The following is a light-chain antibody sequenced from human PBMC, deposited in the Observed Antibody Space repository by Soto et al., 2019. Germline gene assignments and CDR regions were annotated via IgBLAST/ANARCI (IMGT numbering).Light chain of an antibody. J-gene: IGKJ5*01. CDR2: GAS. V-gene: IGKV3-20*01. Sequence: EIVLTQSPGTLSLSPGERATLSCMASQSVSSRLAWYQQKPGQAPRLLISGASSRATGIPDRFSGSGSATDFTLTISRLEPEDFALYYCQQYGSSPITFGQGTRLEI. CDR3: QQYGSSPIT. CDR1: QSVSSR.